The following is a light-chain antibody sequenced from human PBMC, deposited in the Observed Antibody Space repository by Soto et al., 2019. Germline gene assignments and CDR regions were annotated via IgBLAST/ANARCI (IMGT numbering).Light chain of an antibody. V-gene: IGLV2-14*01. CDR3: SSYTSSSTLE. CDR2: EVS. J-gene: IGLJ2*01. Sequence: QSALTQPASVSGSPGQSITISCTGTSSDVGGYNYVSWYQQHPGIAPKLMIYEVSNRPSGVSNRFSGSKSGNTASLTISGLQAEDEADYYCSSYTSSSTLEVGGGTKLTVL. CDR1: SSDVGGYNY.